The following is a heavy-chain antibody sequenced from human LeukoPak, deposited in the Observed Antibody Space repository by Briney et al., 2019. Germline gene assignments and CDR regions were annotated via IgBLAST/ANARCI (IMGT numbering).Heavy chain of an antibody. Sequence: SETLSLTCTASGGSISSYYWSWIRQPPGKGLEWIGYIYYSGSTNYNPSLKSRVTISVDTSKNQFSLKLSSVAAADTAVYYCASLNDYGDSRPRYYYYMDVWGKGTTVTVSS. CDR1: GGSISSYY. CDR2: IYYSGST. J-gene: IGHJ6*03. D-gene: IGHD4-17*01. CDR3: ASLNDYGDSRPRYYYYMDV. V-gene: IGHV4-59*08.